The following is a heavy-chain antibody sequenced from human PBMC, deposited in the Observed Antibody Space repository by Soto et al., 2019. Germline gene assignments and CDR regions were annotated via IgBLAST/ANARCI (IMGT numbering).Heavy chain of an antibody. CDR1: GFTFSSYA. D-gene: IGHD3-3*01. Sequence: GGSLRLSCAASGFTFSSYAMHWVRQAPGKGLEWVAVISYDGSNKYYADSVKGRFTISRDNSKNSLYLQMNSLRAEDTAVYYCARILSLRFLANGPYYFDYWGQGTLVTVSS. J-gene: IGHJ4*02. V-gene: IGHV3-30-3*01. CDR2: ISYDGSNK. CDR3: ARILSLRFLANGPYYFDY.